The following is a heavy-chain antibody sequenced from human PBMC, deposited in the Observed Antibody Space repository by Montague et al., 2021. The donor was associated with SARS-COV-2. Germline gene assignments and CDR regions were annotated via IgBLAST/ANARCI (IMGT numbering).Heavy chain of an antibody. V-gene: IGHV3-48*03. CDR2: ISYSGSTK. Sequence: SLRLSCAASGFTFSSYWMSWVRQAPGRGLEWVSYISYSGSTKYYADSVKGRFTISRDNAKASLFLQMNSLRVEDTAIYYCTRDESETSGFDLWGQGTLVTVSS. D-gene: IGHD2-15*01. CDR3: TRDESETSGFDL. J-gene: IGHJ4*02. CDR1: GFTFSSYW.